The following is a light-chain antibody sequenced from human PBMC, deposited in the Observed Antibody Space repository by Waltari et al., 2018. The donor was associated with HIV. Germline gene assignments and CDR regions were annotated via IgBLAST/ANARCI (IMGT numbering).Light chain of an antibody. Sequence: QPVLTQSSSASASLESSVTLTCTLSSGHSTYIIAWHQQQPGKAPRYLMKVEGSGSFNKGSGVPDRFSGSSSGADRYLTISNLQSEDEADYYCETWDSDIRVFGGGTKLTVL. CDR3: ETWDSDIRV. CDR1: SGHSTYI. CDR2: VEGSGSF. V-gene: IGLV4-60*03. J-gene: IGLJ2*01.